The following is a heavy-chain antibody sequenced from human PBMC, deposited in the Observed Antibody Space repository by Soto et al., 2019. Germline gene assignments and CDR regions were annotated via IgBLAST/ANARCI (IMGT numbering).Heavy chain of an antibody. D-gene: IGHD3-16*01. CDR3: ARLEMMGYDYVWGSYGPFDY. CDR1: GGSISSGGYS. V-gene: IGHV4-30-2*01. Sequence: SETLSLTCAVSGGSISSGGYSWSWIRQPPGKGLEWIGYIYYSGSIYYNPSLKSRVTISVDRSKNQFSLKLSSVTAAGTAVYYCARLEMMGYDYVWGSYGPFDYWGQGTLVTVSS. CDR2: IYYSGSI. J-gene: IGHJ4*02.